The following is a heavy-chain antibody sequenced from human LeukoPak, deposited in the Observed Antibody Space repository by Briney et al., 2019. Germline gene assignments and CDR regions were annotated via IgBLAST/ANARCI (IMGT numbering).Heavy chain of an antibody. Sequence: GGSLRLSCAASGFTFSDYYMSWSRQAPEKGLEWVSYISSSSTYTDYADSVKGRFTISRDNAKNSLYLQMNSLRAEDTAVYYCASIQPNFDYWGQGTLVTVSS. CDR1: GFTFSDYY. CDR2: ISSSSTYT. J-gene: IGHJ4*02. CDR3: ASIQPNFDY. V-gene: IGHV3-11*03. D-gene: IGHD1-1*01.